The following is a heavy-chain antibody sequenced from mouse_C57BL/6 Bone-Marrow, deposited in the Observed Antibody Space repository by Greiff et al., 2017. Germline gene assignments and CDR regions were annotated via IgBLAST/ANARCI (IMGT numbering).Heavy chain of an antibody. V-gene: IGHV1-26*01. D-gene: IGHD1-1*01. CDR2: INPNNGGT. J-gene: IGHJ4*01. Sequence: VQLQQSGPELVKPGASVKISCKASGYTFTDYYMNWVKQSHGQSLEWIGDINPNNGGTSYNQKFKGKDTLTVDKSSSTAYMELRSLTSEDSAVYYCASDITPYYYAMDDWGQGTSVTVSS. CDR1: GYTFTDYY. CDR3: ASDITPYYYAMDD.